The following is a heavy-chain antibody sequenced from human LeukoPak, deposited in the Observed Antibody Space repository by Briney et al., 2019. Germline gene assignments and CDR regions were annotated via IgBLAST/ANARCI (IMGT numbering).Heavy chain of an antibody. Sequence: ASVKVSYKASGYTFTSYGISWVRQAPGQGLEWMGWISAYNGNTNYAQKLQGRVTMTTDTSTSTAYMELRSLRSDDTAVYYCARLPNQYSSYDYWGQGTLVTVSS. J-gene: IGHJ4*02. CDR1: GYTFTSYG. V-gene: IGHV1-18*04. CDR3: ARLPNQYSSYDY. D-gene: IGHD6-6*01. CDR2: ISAYNGNT.